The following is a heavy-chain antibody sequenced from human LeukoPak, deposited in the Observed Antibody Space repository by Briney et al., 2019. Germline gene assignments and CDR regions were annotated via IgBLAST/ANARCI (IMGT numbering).Heavy chain of an antibody. CDR2: FDPEDGET. CDR3: ATDSSGWYYYYGMDV. J-gene: IGHJ6*02. CDR1: GYTFTGYY. Sequence: GASVKVSCKASGYTFTGYYMHWVRQAPGQGLEWMGGFDPEDGETIYAQKFQGRVTMTEDTSTDTAYMELSSLRSEDTAVYYCATDSSGWYYYYGMDVWGHGTTVTVSS. D-gene: IGHD6-19*01. V-gene: IGHV1-24*01.